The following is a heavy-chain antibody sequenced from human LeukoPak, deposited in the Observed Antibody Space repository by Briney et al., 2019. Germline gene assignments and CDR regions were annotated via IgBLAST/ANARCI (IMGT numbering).Heavy chain of an antibody. V-gene: IGHV4-30-2*01. D-gene: IGHD6-13*01. Sequence: SETLSLTCAVSGGSISSGGYSWSRIRQPPGKGLEWIGYIYHSGSTYYNPSLKSRVTISVDRSKNQFSLKLSSVAAADTAVYYCARESYSSSWYSSYFDYWGQGTLVTVSS. J-gene: IGHJ4*02. CDR2: IYHSGST. CDR1: GGSISSGGYS. CDR3: ARESYSSSWYSSYFDY.